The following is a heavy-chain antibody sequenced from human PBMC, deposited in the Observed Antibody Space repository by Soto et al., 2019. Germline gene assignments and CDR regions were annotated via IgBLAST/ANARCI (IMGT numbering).Heavy chain of an antibody. CDR2: IYYSGST. V-gene: IGHV4-59*01. CDR1: GGSISSYY. D-gene: IGHD3-3*01. CDR3: ARADYDFWSGYKSYYFDY. J-gene: IGHJ4*02. Sequence: QVQLQESGPGLVKPSETLSLTCTVSGGSISSYYWSWIRQPPGKGLEWIGYIYYSGSTNYNPSLKSRVTISVDTSKNQFSLKLSSVTAADTAVYYCARADYDFWSGYKSYYFDYWGQGTLVTVSS.